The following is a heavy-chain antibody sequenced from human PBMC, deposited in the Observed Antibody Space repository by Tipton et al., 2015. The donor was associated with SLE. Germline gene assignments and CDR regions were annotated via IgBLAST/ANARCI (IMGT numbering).Heavy chain of an antibody. CDR3: ARGFSVYPHSHYFDS. CDR1: GFPLRSYE. J-gene: IGHJ4*02. D-gene: IGHD5/OR15-5a*01. Sequence: SLRLSCAVSGFPLRSYEVTWVRQAPGKGLEWVSYISSTGKSIFYADSVRGRFTVSKDNANNSLYLQMDSLRAEDTAVYYCARGFSVYPHSHYFDSWGQGTLVTVSS. V-gene: IGHV3-48*03. CDR2: ISSTGKSI.